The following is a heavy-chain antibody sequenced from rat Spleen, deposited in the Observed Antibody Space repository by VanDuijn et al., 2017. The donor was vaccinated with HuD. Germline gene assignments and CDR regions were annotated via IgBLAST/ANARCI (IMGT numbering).Heavy chain of an antibody. CDR2: ISYDDSST. CDR3: ASQRTMID. V-gene: IGHV5-7*01. Sequence: EVQLVESGGGLVQPGRSLKLSCAASGFTFSDYNMAWVRQAPEKGLEWVATISYDDSSTDYRDSVKGRFTISRDNAKSTLFLQMDSLRSEDTATYYCASQRTMIDWGQGVMVTVSS. J-gene: IGHJ2*01. CDR1: GFTFSDYN. D-gene: IGHD1-12*01.